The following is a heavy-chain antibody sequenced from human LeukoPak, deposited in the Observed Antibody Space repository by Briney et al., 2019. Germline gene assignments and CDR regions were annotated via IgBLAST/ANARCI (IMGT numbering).Heavy chain of an antibody. CDR3: TTVLLWFGELSKDDY. CDR2: IKSKTDGGTT. J-gene: IGHJ4*02. V-gene: IGHV3-15*01. Sequence: GGSLRLSCAASGFTFSNAWMSWVRQAPGKGLEWVGRIKSKTDGGTTDYAAPVKGRFTISRDDSKNTLYLQMNSLKTEDTAVYYCTTVLLWFGELSKDDYWGQGTLVTVSS. D-gene: IGHD3-10*01. CDR1: GFTFSNAW.